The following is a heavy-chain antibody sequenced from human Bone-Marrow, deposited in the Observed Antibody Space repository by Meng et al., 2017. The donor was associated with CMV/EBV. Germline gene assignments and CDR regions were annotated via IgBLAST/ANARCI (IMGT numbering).Heavy chain of an antibody. Sequence: ASGFTFSSYWRSWVRQAPGKGLEWVANIKQDGSEKYYVDSVKGRFTISRDNAKNSLYLQMNSLRAEDTAVYYCASFLVVPAAGWFDPWGQGTLVTVSS. CDR2: IKQDGSEK. CDR3: ASFLVVPAAGWFDP. J-gene: IGHJ5*02. V-gene: IGHV3-7*01. D-gene: IGHD2-2*01. CDR1: GFTFSSYW.